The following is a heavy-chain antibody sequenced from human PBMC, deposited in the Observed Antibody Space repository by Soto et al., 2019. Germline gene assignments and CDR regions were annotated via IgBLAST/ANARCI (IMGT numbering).Heavy chain of an antibody. J-gene: IGHJ6*03. CDR1: GGSFSGYY. CDR3: ARNRRERIAAAGKVPSYYYMDG. D-gene: IGHD6-13*01. Sequence: PSETLSLTCAVYGGSFSGYYWSWIRQPPGKGLEWIGEINHSGSTNYNPSLKSRVTISVDTSKNQFSLKLSSVTAADTAVYYCARNRRERIAAAGKVPSYYYMDGWGKGTTVT. V-gene: IGHV4-34*01. CDR2: INHSGST.